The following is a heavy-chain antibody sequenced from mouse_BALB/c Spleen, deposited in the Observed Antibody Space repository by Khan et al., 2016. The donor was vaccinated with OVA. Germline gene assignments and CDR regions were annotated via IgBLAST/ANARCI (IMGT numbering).Heavy chain of an antibody. CDR3: TRSGYGSFAY. CDR1: GYTFSSYY. V-gene: IGHV1S81*02. CDR2: INPNNGGT. D-gene: IGHD2-2*01. J-gene: IGHJ3*01. Sequence: VQLQQSGAELVKPGASVKLSCKASGYTFSSYYMYWVKQRPGQGLEWIGEINPNNGGTNFNQNFKSKATLTVDKSSSTAFMQLSSLTSEDSVVXYCTRSGYGSFAYWGQGTLVTVSA.